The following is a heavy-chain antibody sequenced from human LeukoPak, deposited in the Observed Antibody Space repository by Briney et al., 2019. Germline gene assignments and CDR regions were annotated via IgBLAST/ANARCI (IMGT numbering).Heavy chain of an antibody. CDR3: ARRDSSGWSQYYFDY. D-gene: IGHD6-19*01. Sequence: PSETLSLTCAVSGGSISSSNWWSWVRQPPGKGLEWIGEIYHSGSTNYNPSLKSRVTISVDESKNQFSLKLSSVTAADTAVYYCARRDSSGWSQYYFDYWGQGTLVTVSS. V-gene: IGHV4-4*02. J-gene: IGHJ4*02. CDR1: GGSISSSNW. CDR2: IYHSGST.